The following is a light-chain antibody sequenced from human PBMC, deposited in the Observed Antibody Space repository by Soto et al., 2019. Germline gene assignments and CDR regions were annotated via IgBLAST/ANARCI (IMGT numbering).Light chain of an antibody. V-gene: IGLV3-21*02. CDR2: DDS. J-gene: IGLJ1*01. CDR3: KVWDSSSDLDI. Sequence: SYDLTQPPSVSVAPGQTARITCGGNNIGSKSVHWYQQKPGQAPVLVVYDDSVRPSGIPERFSCSNSGNTATLTISRVESRDEADYYCKVWDSSSDLDIFGTGTKVTVL. CDR1: NIGSKS.